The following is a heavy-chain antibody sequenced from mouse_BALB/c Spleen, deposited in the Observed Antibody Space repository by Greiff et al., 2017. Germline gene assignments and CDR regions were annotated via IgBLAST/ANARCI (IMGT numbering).Heavy chain of an antibody. V-gene: IGHV5-6-5*01. Sequence: EVKLEESGGGLVKPGGSLKLSCAASGFTFSSYAMSWVRQTPEKRLEWVASISSGGSTYYPDSVKGRFTISRDNARNILYLQMSSLRSEDTAMYYCARTSEYGNYRYAMDYWGQGTSVTVSS. CDR2: ISSGGST. CDR3: ARTSEYGNYRYAMDY. J-gene: IGHJ4*01. CDR1: GFTFSSYA. D-gene: IGHD2-10*02.